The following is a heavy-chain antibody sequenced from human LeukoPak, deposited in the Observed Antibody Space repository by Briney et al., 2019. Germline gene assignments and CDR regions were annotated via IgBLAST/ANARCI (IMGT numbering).Heavy chain of an antibody. CDR1: GFTFSSYA. CDR2: IRGSGGST. V-gene: IGHV3-23*01. D-gene: IGHD3-16*02. Sequence: GGSLRLSCPASGFTFSSYAMSWVRQAPGKGLEWVSAIRGSGGSTYYADSVKGRFTISRDNSKNTLYLQMNSLRAEDTAVYYCAKDTIKWGSYRYFDYWGQGTLVTVSS. J-gene: IGHJ4*02. CDR3: AKDTIKWGSYRYFDY.